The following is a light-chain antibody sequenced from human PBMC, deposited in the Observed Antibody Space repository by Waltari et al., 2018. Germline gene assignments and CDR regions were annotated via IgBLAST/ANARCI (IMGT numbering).Light chain of an antibody. Sequence: EIVMTQSPATRSVFPGERATLSCRASQSIRSNLAWYQHKPGQAPRLLIYSASTRATGIPARFSGSGSGTEFTLTISSLQSEDFAVYFCQQYDNWLGTFGQGTKVEIK. CDR2: SAS. J-gene: IGKJ1*01. CDR1: QSIRSN. CDR3: QQYDNWLGT. V-gene: IGKV3-15*01.